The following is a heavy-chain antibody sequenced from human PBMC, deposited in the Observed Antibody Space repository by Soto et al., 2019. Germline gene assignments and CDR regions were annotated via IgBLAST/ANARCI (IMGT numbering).Heavy chain of an antibody. D-gene: IGHD3-3*01. CDR2: IYQSGRT. CDR1: GGSINTFDFS. Sequence: SETLSLTCAVSGGSINTFDFSWSWIRQPPXRGLKWIGSIYQSGRTYYIPSLKSRVTMSLEKPNNQFSMKINSVVAADPGIYYCARELSVFGGAPGGGVDGWGQGTMVTVSS. CDR3: ARELSVFGGAPGGGVDG. V-gene: IGHV4-30-2*01. J-gene: IGHJ6*02.